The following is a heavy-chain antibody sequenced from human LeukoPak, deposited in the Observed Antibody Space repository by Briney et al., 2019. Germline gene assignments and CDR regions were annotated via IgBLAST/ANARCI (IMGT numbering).Heavy chain of an antibody. CDR2: ISNDGSNI. CDR1: GFTFSNYV. D-gene: IGHD6-13*01. J-gene: IGHJ4*02. CDR3: AKELRGGSIWRYYFDY. V-gene: IGHV3-30*18. Sequence: GRSLRLSCAASGFTFSNYVMHWVRQAPGKGLEWVALISNDGSNIYYADSVKGRFTISRDNSKNTLYLQMNSLRGEDTAVYYCAKELRGGSIWRYYFDYWGQGTLVTVSS.